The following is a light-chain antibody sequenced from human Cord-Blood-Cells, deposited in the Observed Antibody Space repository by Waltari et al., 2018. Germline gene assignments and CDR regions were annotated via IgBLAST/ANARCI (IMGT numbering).Light chain of an antibody. CDR2: DVS. CDR1: SSDVGGYNY. V-gene: IGLV2-14*01. Sequence: QSALTQPASVSGSPGQSITISCTGTSSDVGGYNYVSWYQQHPGKAPKLMIYDVSNRASGVSNRFSGSKSGNTASLTISGLQAEDEADYYCSSYTSSSTYVVGTGTKVTVL. CDR3: SSYTSSSTYV. J-gene: IGLJ1*01.